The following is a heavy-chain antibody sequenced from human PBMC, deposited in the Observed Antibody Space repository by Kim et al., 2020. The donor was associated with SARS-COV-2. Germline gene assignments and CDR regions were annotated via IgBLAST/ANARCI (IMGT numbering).Heavy chain of an antibody. CDR2: IKSKTDGGTT. V-gene: IGHV3-15*01. Sequence: GGSLRLSCAASGFTFSNAWMSWVRQAPGKGLEWVGRIKSKTDGGTTDYAAPVKGRFTISRDDSKNTLYLQMNSLKTEDTAVYYCTTDYYYDSSGYYSLLDYWGQGTLVTVSS. CDR3: TTDYYYDSSGYYSLLDY. CDR1: GFTFSNAW. J-gene: IGHJ4*02. D-gene: IGHD3-22*01.